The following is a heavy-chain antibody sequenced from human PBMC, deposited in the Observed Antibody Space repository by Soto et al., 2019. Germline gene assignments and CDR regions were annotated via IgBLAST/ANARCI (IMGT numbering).Heavy chain of an antibody. D-gene: IGHD3-10*01. CDR3: AKDRFMGLDY. CDR1: GFTFSGYA. Sequence: EVQLLESGGGLVQPGGSLGLSCEASGFTFSGYAMSWFRQVPGKGLEWVSAISGSGGRTYYADSLKGRFTISRDNSKNTLYRQMNSLRAEDTAVYSCAKDRFMGLDYWGQGTLVTVSS. V-gene: IGHV3-23*01. CDR2: ISGSGGRT. J-gene: IGHJ4*02.